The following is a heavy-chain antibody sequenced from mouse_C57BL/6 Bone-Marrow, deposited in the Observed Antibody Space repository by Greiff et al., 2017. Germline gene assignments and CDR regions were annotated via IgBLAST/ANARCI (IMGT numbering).Heavy chain of an antibody. CDR2: INPSSGYT. V-gene: IGHV1-4*01. D-gene: IGHD1-1*01. Sequence: QVQLQQSGAELARPGASVKMSCKASGYTFTSYTMHWVKQRPGQGLEWIGYINPSSGYTKYNQKFKDKATLTADKSSSTAYMQLSSLASEDSAVXSCARRDYGSFDYWGQGTTLTVSS. CDR3: ARRDYGSFDY. J-gene: IGHJ2*01. CDR1: GYTFTSYT.